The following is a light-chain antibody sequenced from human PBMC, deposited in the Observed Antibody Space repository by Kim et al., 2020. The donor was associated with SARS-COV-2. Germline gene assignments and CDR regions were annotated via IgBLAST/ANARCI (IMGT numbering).Light chain of an antibody. CDR3: QHYNNYSGT. J-gene: IGKJ2*01. CDR2: DAS. V-gene: IGKV1-5*01. Sequence: SASVGDRVTITCRASQSIRGRLAWYQQKPGKAPNLLIYDASTLESGVPSRFSGSGSGTEFTLTINGLQPDDFAAYYCQHYNNYSGTFGQGTKLEI. CDR1: QSIRGR.